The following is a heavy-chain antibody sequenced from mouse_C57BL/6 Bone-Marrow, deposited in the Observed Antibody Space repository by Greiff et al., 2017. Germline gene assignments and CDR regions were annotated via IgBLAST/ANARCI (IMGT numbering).Heavy chain of an antibody. CDR3: ARPYYSNCWYCDV. D-gene: IGHD2-5*01. J-gene: IGHJ1*03. CDR1: GYTFTSYW. CDR2: IYPGSGST. V-gene: IGHV1-55*01. Sequence: QVQLKQPGAELVKPGASVTMSCKASGYTFTSYWMTWVKQRPGQGLEWIGDIYPGSGSTNYNEKFKSKATLTVDTSSSTAYMQLSSLTSEDSAVYYGARPYYSNCWYCDVWGTGTTVTVSS.